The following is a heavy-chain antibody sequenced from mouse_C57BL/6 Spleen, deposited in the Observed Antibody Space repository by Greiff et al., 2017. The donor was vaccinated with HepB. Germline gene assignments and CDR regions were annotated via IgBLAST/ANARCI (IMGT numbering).Heavy chain of an antibody. CDR1: GYTFTDYA. CDR3: ARSYYYGSSSWFAY. D-gene: IGHD1-1*01. CDR2: ISTYYGDA. J-gene: IGHJ3*01. Sequence: QVQLQQSGPELVRPGVSVKISCKGSGYTFTDYAMHWVKQSHAKSLEWIGVISTYYGDASYNQKFKDKGTMTVDKSSSPAYMELARLTSEDSAVYYCARSYYYGSSSWFAYWGQGTLVTVSA. V-gene: IGHV1-67*01.